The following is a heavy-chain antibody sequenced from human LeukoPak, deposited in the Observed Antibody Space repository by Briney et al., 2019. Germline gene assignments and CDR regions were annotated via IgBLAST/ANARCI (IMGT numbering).Heavy chain of an antibody. Sequence: SETLSLTCTASGGSISSYYWSWIRQPPGKGLEWIGYIYYSGSTNYNPSLKSRVTISVDTSKNQFSLKLSSVTAADTAVYYCARDRWGTTGIDYWGQGTLVTVSS. CDR3: ARDRWGTTGIDY. D-gene: IGHD1-1*01. V-gene: IGHV4-59*01. CDR2: IYYSGST. J-gene: IGHJ4*02. CDR1: GGSISSYY.